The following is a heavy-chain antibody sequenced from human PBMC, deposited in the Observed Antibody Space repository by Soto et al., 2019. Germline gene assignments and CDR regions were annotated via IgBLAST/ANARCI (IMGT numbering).Heavy chain of an antibody. Sequence: EVQLLESGGGLVQPGGSLRLSCAASGFTFNNYAMTWVRQAPGKGLEWVSTISGSDDSTYYADSVKGRLTISRDNSKNALYLQMSSLRAEDTAVYYCANWGGLNFPRLYWGPGTLVTVSS. J-gene: IGHJ4*02. CDR3: ANWGGLNFPRLY. CDR1: GFTFNNYA. CDR2: ISGSDDST. V-gene: IGHV3-23*01. D-gene: IGHD3-16*01.